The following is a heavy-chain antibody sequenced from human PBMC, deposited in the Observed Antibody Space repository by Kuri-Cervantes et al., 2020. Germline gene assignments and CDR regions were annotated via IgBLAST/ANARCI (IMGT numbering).Heavy chain of an antibody. J-gene: IGHJ4*02. CDR3: ARRTPDWRIDY. Sequence: SVKVSCKASGGTFSSYTISWVRQAPGQGPEWMGRIIPILGIANYAQKFQGRVTITADRSTSTAYMELSSLRSEDTAVYYCARRTPDWRIDYWGQGTLVTVSS. V-gene: IGHV1-69*02. CDR2: IIPILGIA. D-gene: IGHD3-3*01. CDR1: GGTFSSYT.